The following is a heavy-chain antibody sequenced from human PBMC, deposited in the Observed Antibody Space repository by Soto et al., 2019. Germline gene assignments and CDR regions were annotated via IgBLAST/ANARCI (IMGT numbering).Heavy chain of an antibody. Sequence: QVQLVQSGAEVKKPGASVKVSCKASGYTFTSYGISWVRQAPGQGLEWMGWISAYNGNTNYAQKLQGRVTMTTDTSTSTSYMELRSMRSDDTDVYYCASASGRSGYYYYYMDVWGKGTTVNVSS. CDR2: ISAYNGNT. CDR1: GYTFTSYG. V-gene: IGHV1-18*01. CDR3: ASASGRSGYYYYYMDV. J-gene: IGHJ6*03. D-gene: IGHD3-10*01.